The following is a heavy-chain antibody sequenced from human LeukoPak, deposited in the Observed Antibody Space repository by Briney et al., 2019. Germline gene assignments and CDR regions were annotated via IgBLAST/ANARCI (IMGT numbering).Heavy chain of an antibody. D-gene: IGHD3-22*01. CDR1: GYTFTSYG. CDR2: INGGNGST. Sequence: ASVKVSCKTSGYTFTSYGMHWVRQAPGQSLEWMGWINGGNGSTKYSGKFQGRVTIIRDTSASTAYMELSSLRSEDTAVYYCARVPLHDDSGHYYPHWGQGTLVTVSS. CDR3: ARVPLHDDSGHYYPH. J-gene: IGHJ1*01. V-gene: IGHV1-3*01.